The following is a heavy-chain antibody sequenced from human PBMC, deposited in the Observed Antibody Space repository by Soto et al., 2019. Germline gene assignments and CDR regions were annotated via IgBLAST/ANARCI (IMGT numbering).Heavy chain of an antibody. D-gene: IGHD2-15*01. V-gene: IGHV3-23*01. CDR3: XXXXXXXXXGGSCYSFDY. J-gene: IGHJ4*02. CDR1: GFTFSNYA. CDR2: VSISXXST. Sequence: EVQLLESGGGLVQPGGSLRLSCAASGFTFSNYAMSWVRQAPGKGLEWVSAVSISXXSTYYADSVKGRFTISRDNSKXXXXXXXXXXXXXXXXXXXXXXXXXXXXXGGSCYSFDYWGQGTLVTVSS.